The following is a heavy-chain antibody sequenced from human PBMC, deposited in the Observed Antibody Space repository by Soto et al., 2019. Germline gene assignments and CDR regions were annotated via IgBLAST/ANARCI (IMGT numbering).Heavy chain of an antibody. Sequence: SETLSLTCTVSGGSISSTSYYWVWIRQPPGKGLEWIGSFYYSGSTYYNPSLKSRVSISVDTSENQFSLKLSSVTAADTAVYYCARQVVDGTVAGTGGFDSWGQGTLVTVSS. CDR2: FYYSGST. J-gene: IGHJ4*02. D-gene: IGHD6-19*01. V-gene: IGHV4-39*01. CDR3: ARQVVDGTVAGTGGFDS. CDR1: GGSISSTSYY.